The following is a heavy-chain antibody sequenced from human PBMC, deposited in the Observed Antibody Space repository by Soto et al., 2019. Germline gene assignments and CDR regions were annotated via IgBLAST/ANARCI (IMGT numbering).Heavy chain of an antibody. CDR2: INAGNGNT. CDR1: GYTFTNYA. V-gene: IGHV1-3*01. J-gene: IGHJ4*02. CDR3: ARDGAVAGNTNFDY. Sequence: QVPLVQSGAEVKKPGASVKVSCKASGYTFTNYAMHWVRQAPGQRLEWMGWINAGNGNTKYSQKFQGRVTITRDTSASTAYMELSSLRSEDTAVYYCARDGAVAGNTNFDYWGQGTLVTVSS. D-gene: IGHD6-19*01.